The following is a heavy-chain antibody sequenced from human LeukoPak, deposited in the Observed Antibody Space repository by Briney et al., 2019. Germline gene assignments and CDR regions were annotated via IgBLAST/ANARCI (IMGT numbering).Heavy chain of an antibody. CDR1: GYTFTSYA. CDR3: ARVSSGYYPNWFDP. J-gene: IGHJ5*02. CDR2: INTNTGNP. D-gene: IGHD3-22*01. Sequence: ASVKVSCKASGYTFTSYAMNWVRQAPGQGLEWMGWINTNTGNPTYAQGFTGRFAFSLDTSVSTAYLQISSLKAEDTAVYYCARVSSGYYPNWFDPWGQGTLVTVSS. V-gene: IGHV7-4-1*02.